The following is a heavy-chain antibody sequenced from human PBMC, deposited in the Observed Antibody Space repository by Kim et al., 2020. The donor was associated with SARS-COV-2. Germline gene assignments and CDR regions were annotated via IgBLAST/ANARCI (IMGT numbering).Heavy chain of an antibody. V-gene: IGHV4-39*07. Sequence: YHPSTKRLVPISIDTSKNQFSLKLSSVTAADTAVYYCARYNYDILTGYYFWGQGTLVTVSS. CDR3: ARYNYDILTGYYF. J-gene: IGHJ4*02. D-gene: IGHD3-9*01.